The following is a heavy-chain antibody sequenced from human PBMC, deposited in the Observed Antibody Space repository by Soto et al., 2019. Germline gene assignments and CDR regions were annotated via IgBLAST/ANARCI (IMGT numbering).Heavy chain of an antibody. Sequence: ASVKVSCKACGCTFSSFGISWVRQAPGQGLEWMGWISSSNVKTNYAQKIQGRATMTRDTSTSTAYMELRSLRSDDTAVYHCAKVDTSSWFLDFWGQGTLVTVSS. CDR1: GCTFSSFG. V-gene: IGHV1-18*04. CDR3: AKVDTSSWFLDF. J-gene: IGHJ4*02. D-gene: IGHD6-13*01. CDR2: ISSSNVKT.